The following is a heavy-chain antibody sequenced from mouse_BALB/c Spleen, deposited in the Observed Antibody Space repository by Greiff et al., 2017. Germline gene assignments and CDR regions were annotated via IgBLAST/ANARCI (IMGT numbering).Heavy chain of an antibody. CDR2: IRNKANGYTT. CDR1: GFTFTDYY. J-gene: IGHJ3*01. D-gene: IGHD2-1*01. V-gene: IGHV7-3*02. CDR3: ARDGNLFAY. Sequence: EVKLMESGGGLVQPGGSLRLSCATSGFTFTDYYMSWVRQPPGKAPEWLGFIRNKANGYTTEYSASVKGRFTISRDNSQSILYLQMNTLRAEDSATYYCARDGNLFAYWGQGTLVTVSA.